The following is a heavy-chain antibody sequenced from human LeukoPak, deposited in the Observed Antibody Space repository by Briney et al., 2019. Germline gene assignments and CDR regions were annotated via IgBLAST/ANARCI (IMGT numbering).Heavy chain of an antibody. J-gene: IGHJ4*02. CDR2: ISSSGSTI. D-gene: IGHD6-13*01. CDR3: ARRYSSSWYSYDY. V-gene: IGHV3-48*03. CDR1: GFTFSSYE. Sequence: GGSLRLSCAASGFTFSSYEMNWVRQAPGKGLEWVSYISSSGSTIYYADSVKGRFTISRDNAKNSLYLQMNSLRAEDTAVYYCARRYSSSWYSYDYWGQGTLVTLSS.